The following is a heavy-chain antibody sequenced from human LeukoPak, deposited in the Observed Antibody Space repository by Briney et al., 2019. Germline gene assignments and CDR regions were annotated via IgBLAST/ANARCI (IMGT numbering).Heavy chain of an antibody. CDR3: ARVCSIREYSYGTYWYFDL. CDR1: GYTFNSYG. D-gene: IGHD5-18*01. Sequence: ASVEVFRKASGYTFNSYGIRWVRQAPGQGREWMGCIRAYYGNTNYAQKLQGRVTMTTETSTSTAYMELRSLRSDDTAVYYCARVCSIREYSYGTYWYFDLWGRGTLVTVSS. J-gene: IGHJ2*01. V-gene: IGHV1-18*01. CDR2: IRAYYGNT.